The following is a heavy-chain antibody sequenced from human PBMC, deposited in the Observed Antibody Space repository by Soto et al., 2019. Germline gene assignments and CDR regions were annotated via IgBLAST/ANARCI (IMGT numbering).Heavy chain of an antibody. D-gene: IGHD3-3*01. J-gene: IGHJ4*02. CDR2: INPNSGGT. V-gene: IGHV1-2*04. CDR1: GYTFTGYY. Sequence: ASVKVSCKASGYTFTGYYMHWVRQAPGQGLECMGWINPNSGGTNYAQKFQGWVTMTRDTSISTAYMELSRLRSDDTAVYYCATDTTTTYYDFCSGPTPFGYWGQGTLVTVSS. CDR3: ATDTTTTYYDFCSGPTPFGY.